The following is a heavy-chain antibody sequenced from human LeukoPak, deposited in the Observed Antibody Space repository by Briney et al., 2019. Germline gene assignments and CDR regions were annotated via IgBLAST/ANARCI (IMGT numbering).Heavy chain of an antibody. D-gene: IGHD4-17*01. CDR3: AKDSTVTSWFDP. J-gene: IGHJ5*02. CDR2: INPNSGGT. Sequence: ASVKVSCKASGYTFTGYYMHWVRQAPGQGLEWMGWINPNSGGTNNAQKLQGRVTMTRDTSISTAYMEQGRLRSDDTAVYYCAKDSTVTSWFDPWGQGTLVTVSS. CDR1: GYTFTGYY. V-gene: IGHV1-2*02.